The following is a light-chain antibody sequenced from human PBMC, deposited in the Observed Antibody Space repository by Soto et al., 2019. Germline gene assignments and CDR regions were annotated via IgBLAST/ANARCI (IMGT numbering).Light chain of an antibody. CDR2: EVS. CDR1: SSDVGGYNY. Sequence: QSALTQPPSASGSPGQSVTISCTGTSSDVGGYNYVSWYQQHPGKAPKLIIYEVSQRPSGVPDRFSGSKSGNTASLTVSGLQAEDEADYYCSSYGGRNNLLFGGGTKLTVL. V-gene: IGLV2-8*01. CDR3: SSYGGRNNLL. J-gene: IGLJ2*01.